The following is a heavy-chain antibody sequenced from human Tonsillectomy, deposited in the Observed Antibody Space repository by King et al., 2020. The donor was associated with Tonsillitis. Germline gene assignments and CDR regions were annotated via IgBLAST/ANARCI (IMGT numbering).Heavy chain of an antibody. Sequence: VQLQESGPGLVKPSETLSLTCTVSGGSISSYYWSWIRQPPGKGLEWIGYIYYSGSTNYNPSLKSRVTISVDTSKNQFSLKLISVTAADTAVYYCARVPVVGDFWSGYPDAFDIWGQGTMVTVSS. V-gene: IGHV4-59*01. CDR1: GGSISSYY. CDR3: ARVPVVGDFWSGYPDAFDI. J-gene: IGHJ3*02. D-gene: IGHD3-3*01. CDR2: IYYSGST.